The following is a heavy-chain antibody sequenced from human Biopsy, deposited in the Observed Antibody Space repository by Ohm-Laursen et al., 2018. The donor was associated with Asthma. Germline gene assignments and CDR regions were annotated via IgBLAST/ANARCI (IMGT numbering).Heavy chain of an antibody. D-gene: IGHD2-2*01. V-gene: IGHV1-69*13. CDR1: RDSFSNYA. CDR3: ARGPEYVRSSGALDY. CDR2: IIPIFGPT. Sequence: EASVKVSCKASRDSFSNYAINWVRQAPGQGLEWMGRIIPIFGPTNYAQKFQGRVTISADDSTSTAYMELSSLSSEDTALYYCARGPEYVRSSGALDYWGQGTLVTVSS. J-gene: IGHJ4*02.